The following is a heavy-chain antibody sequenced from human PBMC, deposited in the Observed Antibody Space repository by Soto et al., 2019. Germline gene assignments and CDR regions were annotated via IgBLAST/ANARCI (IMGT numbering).Heavy chain of an antibody. Sequence: EVQLVESGGGLVMPGGSLRLSCIASGFSFSTYSMNWVRQAPGKGLEWVSSIRRSGDYTYYADSLKGRFTISRDNAKNSLSLQMISLRAEDTDVYYCARSTSLGGMDVWGQGTTVTVSS. V-gene: IGHV3-21*01. J-gene: IGHJ6*02. D-gene: IGHD1-1*01. CDR3: ARSTSLGGMDV. CDR1: GFSFSTYS. CDR2: IRRSGDYT.